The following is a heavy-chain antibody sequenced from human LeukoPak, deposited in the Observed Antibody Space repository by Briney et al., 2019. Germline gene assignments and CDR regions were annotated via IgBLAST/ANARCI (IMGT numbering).Heavy chain of an antibody. D-gene: IGHD3-10*01. CDR3: AREPPYGSGSYYSPNY. J-gene: IGHJ4*02. Sequence: RASVKVSCKASGYTFTSYGTSWVRQAPGQGLEWMGWISAYNGNTNYAQKLQGRVTMTTDTSTSTAYMELRSLRSDDTAVYYCAREPPYGSGSYYSPNYWGQGTLVTVSS. CDR2: ISAYNGNT. V-gene: IGHV1-18*01. CDR1: GYTFTSYG.